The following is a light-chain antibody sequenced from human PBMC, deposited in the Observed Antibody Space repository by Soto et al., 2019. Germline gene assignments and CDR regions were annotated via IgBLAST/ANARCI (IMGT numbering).Light chain of an antibody. J-gene: IGKJ2*01. Sequence: EIVLTQSPGTLSLSPGEGATLSCRASQSVSSSYLTWYQQRPGQAPRLLIYGASSRATGIPDRFSGSGSGTDFTLTISSLEPEDFAVYYCHHYGGSPYTFGQGTKLEIK. CDR1: QSVSSSY. V-gene: IGKV3-20*01. CDR3: HHYGGSPYT. CDR2: GAS.